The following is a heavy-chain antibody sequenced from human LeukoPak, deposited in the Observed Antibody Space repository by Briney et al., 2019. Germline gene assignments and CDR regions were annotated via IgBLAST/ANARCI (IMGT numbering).Heavy chain of an antibody. CDR1: GGSISSISYY. CDR3: ARTAVDFWSGYSYYYYYGMDV. J-gene: IGHJ6*02. V-gene: IGHV4-39*07. CDR2: IYYTGST. D-gene: IGHD3-3*01. Sequence: SETLSLTCTISGGSISSISYYWGWIRQPPGKGLEWIGSIYYTGSTYYNPSLKSRVTVSVDTSKNQFSLKLSSVTAADTAVYYCARTAVDFWSGYSYYYYYGMDVWGQGTTVTVSS.